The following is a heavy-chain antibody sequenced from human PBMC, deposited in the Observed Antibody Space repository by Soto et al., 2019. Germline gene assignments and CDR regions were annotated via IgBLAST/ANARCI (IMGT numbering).Heavy chain of an antibody. CDR1: GYSFTSYW. V-gene: IGHV5-51*01. CDR3: ARSNVDTAALFDY. D-gene: IGHD5-18*01. CDR2: IYPGDSDT. Sequence: GESLKLCCKGSGYSFTSYWIGWVRQMPGKGLEWMGIIYPGDSDTRYSPSFQGQVTISADKSISTAYLQWSSLKASDTAMYYCARSNVDTAALFDYWGQGTLVTVSS. J-gene: IGHJ4*02.